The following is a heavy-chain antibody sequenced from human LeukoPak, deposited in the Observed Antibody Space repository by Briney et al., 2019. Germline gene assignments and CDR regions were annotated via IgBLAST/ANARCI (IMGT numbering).Heavy chain of an antibody. D-gene: IGHD3-3*01. Sequence: GGSLRLSCAASGFTFSSYAMHWVRQAPGKGLEWVALISYDGSNKYYADSVKGRFTISRDNSKNTLYLQMNSLRAEDTAVYYCASDMSYSGYYIDYWGQGTLVTVSS. CDR1: GFTFSSYA. CDR2: ISYDGSNK. J-gene: IGHJ4*02. V-gene: IGHV3-30-3*01. CDR3: ASDMSYSGYYIDY.